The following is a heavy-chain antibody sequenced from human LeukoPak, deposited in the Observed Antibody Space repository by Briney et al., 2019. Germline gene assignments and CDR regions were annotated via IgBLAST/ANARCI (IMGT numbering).Heavy chain of an antibody. CDR3: AKEGRSLQTY. CDR2: IKEDGTET. CDR1: GFMFSSNW. V-gene: IGHV3-7*03. D-gene: IGHD5-24*01. Sequence: GVSLRLSCAASGFMFSSNWMSWVRLAPGKGLEWVANIKEDGTETYYVDSVKGRFTISRDNAKNLLYLQMNSLRVEDTAVYYCAKEGRSLQTYWGQGTLVTVSS. J-gene: IGHJ4*02.